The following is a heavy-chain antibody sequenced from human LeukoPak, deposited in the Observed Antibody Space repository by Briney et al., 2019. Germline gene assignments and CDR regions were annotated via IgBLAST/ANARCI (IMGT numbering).Heavy chain of an antibody. D-gene: IGHD2-15*01. CDR3: ARDKGWHDYFDY. Sequence: GGSLRLTCGTSGFTFRSYWMHWVRQAPGKGLVWVSHINIDGSSTTYADAVKGRFTISRDNAKDTLYLQMNSLRAEDTAVYYCARDKGWHDYFDYWGQGTLVTVSS. V-gene: IGHV3-74*01. CDR1: GFTFRSYW. J-gene: IGHJ4*02. CDR2: INIDGSST.